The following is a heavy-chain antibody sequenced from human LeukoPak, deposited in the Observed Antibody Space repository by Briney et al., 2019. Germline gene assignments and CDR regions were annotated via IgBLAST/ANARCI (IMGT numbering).Heavy chain of an antibody. V-gene: IGHV3-21*01. J-gene: IGHJ4*02. CDR3: ARDGMQLSEYYFDY. Sequence: PGGSLRLSCAASGFTFSSYSMDWVRQAPGKGLEWVSSISSSSSYIYYADSVKGRFTISRDNAKNSLYLQMNSLRAEDTAVYYCARDGMQLSEYYFDYWGQGTLVTVSS. CDR1: GFTFSSYS. CDR2: ISSSSSYI. D-gene: IGHD5-18*01.